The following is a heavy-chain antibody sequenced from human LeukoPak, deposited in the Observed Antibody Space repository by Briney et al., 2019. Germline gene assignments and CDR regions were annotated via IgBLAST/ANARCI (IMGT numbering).Heavy chain of an antibody. CDR1: GGSFSSSNYY. D-gene: IGHD3-9*01. CDR3: ARAHRYYDILTGYYNDEAFDI. V-gene: IGHV4-39*01. Sequence: SETLSLTCTVSGGSFSSSNYYWGWIRQPPGKGLEWIGSVYYSGSTYYNPSLKSRVTISVDTSKNQFSLKLSSVTAADTAVYYCARAHRYYDILTGYYNDEAFDIWGQGTMVTVSS. J-gene: IGHJ3*02. CDR2: VYYSGST.